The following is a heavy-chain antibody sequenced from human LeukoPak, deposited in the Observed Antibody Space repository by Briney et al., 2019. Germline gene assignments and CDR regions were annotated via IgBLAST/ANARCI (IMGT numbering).Heavy chain of an antibody. J-gene: IGHJ4*02. CDR2: ISSSSSYI. Sequence: GGSLRLSCAASGFTFSNAWMNWVRQAPGKGLEWVSSISSSSSYIYYADSVKGRFTISRDNAKNSLYLQMNSLRAEDTAVYYCARAQWAGATRSPPDYWGQGTLVTVSS. CDR3: ARAQWAGATRSPPDY. V-gene: IGHV3-21*01. CDR1: GFTFSNAW. D-gene: IGHD1-26*01.